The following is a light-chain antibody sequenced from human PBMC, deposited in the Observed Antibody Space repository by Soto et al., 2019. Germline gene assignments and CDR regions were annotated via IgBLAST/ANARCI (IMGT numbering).Light chain of an antibody. CDR2: RAS. CDR3: QQYNSWPIT. CDR1: QSVSDN. Sequence: EIVMTQSPDTLYVSPGERVTLSCRASQSVSDNLAWYQQKPGQGPRLLVYRASTRTLGIPARFSGSESGTEFTRTISSLQSEDFAVYYCQQYNSWPITFGQGTRLEIK. J-gene: IGKJ5*01. V-gene: IGKV3-15*01.